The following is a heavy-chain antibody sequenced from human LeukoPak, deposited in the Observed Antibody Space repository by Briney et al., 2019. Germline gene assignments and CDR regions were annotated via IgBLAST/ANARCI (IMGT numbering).Heavy chain of an antibody. CDR2: IYYSGST. CDR1: GGSISSGDYY. CDR3: ARTDFWSGYSYNWFDP. J-gene: IGHJ5*02. Sequence: SETLSLTCTVSGGSISSGDYYWSWIRQPPGKGLEWIGYIYYSGSTYNNPSLKSRVTISVDTSKNQFSLKLSSVTAADRAVYYCARTDFWSGYSYNWFDPWGQGTLVTVSS. V-gene: IGHV4-30-4*08. D-gene: IGHD3-3*01.